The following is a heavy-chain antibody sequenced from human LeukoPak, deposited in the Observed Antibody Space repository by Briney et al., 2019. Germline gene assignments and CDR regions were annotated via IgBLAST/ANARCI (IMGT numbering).Heavy chain of an antibody. CDR1: GGSISSYY. D-gene: IGHD3-3*01. CDR3: ARVGLGITIFGVAHLNFDY. Sequence: PSETLSLTCTVSGGSISSYYWSWIRQPPGKGLEWIGYIYYSGSTNYNPSLNSRVTISRDMSKNHFSLELSSVTAADTAVYYCARVGLGITIFGVAHLNFDYWGQGTLVTVSS. J-gene: IGHJ4*02. CDR2: IYYSGST. V-gene: IGHV4-59*12.